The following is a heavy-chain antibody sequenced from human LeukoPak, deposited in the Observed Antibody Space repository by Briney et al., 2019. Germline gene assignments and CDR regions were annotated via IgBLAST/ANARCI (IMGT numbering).Heavy chain of an antibody. D-gene: IGHD3-3*01. CDR1: GYTFTSYY. Sequence: GASVKVSCKASGYTFTSYYMHWVRQAPGQGLEWMGIINPSGGSTSYAQKFQGRATMTRDMSTSTVYMELSSLRSEDTAVYYCARLGYYDFWSGYYTAPFFDYWGQGTLVTVSS. CDR2: INPSGGST. V-gene: IGHV1-46*01. J-gene: IGHJ4*02. CDR3: ARLGYYDFWSGYYTAPFFDY.